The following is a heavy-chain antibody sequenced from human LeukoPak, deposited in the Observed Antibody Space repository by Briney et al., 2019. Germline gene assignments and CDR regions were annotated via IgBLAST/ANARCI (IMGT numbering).Heavy chain of an antibody. J-gene: IGHJ4*02. D-gene: IGHD3-22*01. V-gene: IGHV4-39*07. CDR2: IHYSGST. Sequence: SETLSLTCTVSGGSISSSSSSYYWGWIRQSPGKGLECIGTIHYSGSTYYNPSLKSRVTISVDTSKNQFSLKLTSVTAADTAVYYCASKNYYDSSGYSYYFDYWGQGILVTVSS. CDR1: GGSISSSSSSYY. CDR3: ASKNYYDSSGYSYYFDY.